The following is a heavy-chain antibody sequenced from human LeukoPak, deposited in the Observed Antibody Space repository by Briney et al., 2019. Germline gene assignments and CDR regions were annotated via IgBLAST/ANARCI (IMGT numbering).Heavy chain of an antibody. D-gene: IGHD5-24*01. J-gene: IGHJ4*02. CDR1: GGSISRYY. Sequence: SQTLSLTCTVSGGSISRYYWSWIRQPPGKGLEWIGYIYTSGSTNYNPSLKSRVTISVDTSKNQFSLKLSSVTAADTAVYYCARGRDGYNYFDYWGQGTLVTVSS. V-gene: IGHV4-4*09. CDR2: IYTSGST. CDR3: ARGRDGYNYFDY.